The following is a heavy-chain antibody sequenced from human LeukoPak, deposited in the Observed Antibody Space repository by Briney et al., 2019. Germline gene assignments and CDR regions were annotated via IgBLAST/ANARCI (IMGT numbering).Heavy chain of an antibody. D-gene: IGHD6-6*01. V-gene: IGHV1-69*05. CDR3: ARGDSSSSLGAFDI. J-gene: IGHJ3*02. CDR1: GGTFSSYA. Sequence: ASVKVSCKASGGTFSSYAISWVRQAPGQGLEWMGGIIPIFGTANYAQKFQGRVTITTDESTSTAYMELSSLRSEDTAVYYCARGDSSSSLGAFDIWGQGTMVTVSS. CDR2: IIPIFGTA.